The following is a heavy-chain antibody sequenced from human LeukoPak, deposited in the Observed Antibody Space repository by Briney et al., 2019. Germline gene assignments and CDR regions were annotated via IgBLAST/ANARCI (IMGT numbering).Heavy chain of an antibody. D-gene: IGHD3-9*01. J-gene: IGHJ4*02. CDR1: GFTFSSYW. CDR3: ARGVDSAIDW. CDR2: IKQDGSEK. V-gene: IGHV3-7*01. Sequence: GGSLRPSCAASGFTFSSYWMSWVRQAPGKGLEWVANIKQDGSEKYYVDSVKGRFTISRDNAKNSLYLQMNSLRGDDTALYYCARGVDSAIDWWGQGTLVTVSS.